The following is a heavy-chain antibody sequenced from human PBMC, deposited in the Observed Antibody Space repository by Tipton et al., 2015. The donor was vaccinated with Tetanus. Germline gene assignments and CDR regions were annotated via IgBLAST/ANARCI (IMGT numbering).Heavy chain of an antibody. CDR3: ATICSPDAY. V-gene: IGHV3-7*03. CDR1: GVTFSRHW. J-gene: IGHJ4*02. CDR2: IKQDGSEK. Sequence: SLRLSCEGFGVTFSRHWISWVRQAPGKGLEWVANIKQDGSEKYYIDSVKGRFIISRDNSKNSVFLQMNSLRAEDSAVYYCATICSPDAYWGQRTQVTVSS. D-gene: IGHD2-21*01.